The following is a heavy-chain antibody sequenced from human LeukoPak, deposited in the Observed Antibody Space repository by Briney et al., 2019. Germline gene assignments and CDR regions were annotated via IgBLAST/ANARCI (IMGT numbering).Heavy chain of an antibody. CDR3: ARGAKGYDSSGYYYVHFDY. Sequence: GGSLRLSCAASGFTFSDHYMDWVGQAPGKGLEWVGRSRNKANRYTTEYAASVKGRFTISRDESKNLLYLQMNSLKIEDTAVYYCARGAKGYDSSGYYYVHFDYWGQGTLVTVSS. V-gene: IGHV3-72*01. D-gene: IGHD3-22*01. CDR2: SRNKANRYTT. CDR1: GFTFSDHY. J-gene: IGHJ4*02.